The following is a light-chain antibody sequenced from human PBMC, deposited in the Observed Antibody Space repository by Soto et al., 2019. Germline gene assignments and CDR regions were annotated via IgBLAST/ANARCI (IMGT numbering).Light chain of an antibody. V-gene: IGKV1-5*03. CDR1: QSINNW. J-gene: IGKJ1*01. CDR3: QHYNSYPPWT. Sequence: DIQMTQSPSTLSASVGDRVTITCRASQSINNWLAWYQQEPGKAPKLLIYRASTLQSGVPSRFSGSGSGTEFTLAISSLQPDDFATYDCQHYNSYPPWTFGQGTKVEIK. CDR2: RAS.